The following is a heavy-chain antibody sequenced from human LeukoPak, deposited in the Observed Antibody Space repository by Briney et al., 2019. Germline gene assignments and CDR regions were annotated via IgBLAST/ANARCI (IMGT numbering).Heavy chain of an antibody. J-gene: IGHJ4*02. Sequence: TPSETLSLTCTVSGRAVNSDNQYWSWIRQPPGKGLEWIGYIHHSGRTYYNPSLKTRLTISLDTSRNQFSLKMNSVTAADTAVYYCAKDNYGYGAMDCWGQGTLVTVSA. CDR2: IHHSGRT. V-gene: IGHV4-30-4*01. CDR1: GRAVNSDNQY. D-gene: IGHD3-10*01. CDR3: AKDNYGYGAMDC.